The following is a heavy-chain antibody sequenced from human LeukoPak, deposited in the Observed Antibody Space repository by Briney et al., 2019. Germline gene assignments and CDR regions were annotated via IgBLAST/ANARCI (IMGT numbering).Heavy chain of an antibody. D-gene: IGHD5/OR15-5a*01. J-gene: IGHJ4*02. CDR1: GFTFTSYW. Sequence: GGSLRLSCAASGFTFTSYWMYWVRQGPGKGLVWVSRINNDGSGTTYADSVKGRFTISRDNAKNTLYLQMNSLRAEDTAQYYCAKSDCASLYCYVLDYWGQGTLVTVSS. CDR3: AKSDCASLYCYVLDY. CDR2: INNDGSGT. V-gene: IGHV3-74*01.